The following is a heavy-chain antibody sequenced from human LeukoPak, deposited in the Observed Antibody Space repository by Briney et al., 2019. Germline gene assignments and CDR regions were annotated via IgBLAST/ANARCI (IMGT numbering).Heavy chain of an antibody. CDR2: INPNSGGT. J-gene: IGHJ4*02. V-gene: IGHV1-2*02. Sequence: GASVKVSCKASGYTFTGYYMHWVRQAPGQGLEWMGWINPNSGGTNYAQKFQGRVTMTRDTSISTAYMELSRLRSDDTAVYYCVRAISACDYWGQRTLLTVCS. CDR1: GYTFTGYY. CDR3: VRAISACDY. D-gene: IGHD2-21*01.